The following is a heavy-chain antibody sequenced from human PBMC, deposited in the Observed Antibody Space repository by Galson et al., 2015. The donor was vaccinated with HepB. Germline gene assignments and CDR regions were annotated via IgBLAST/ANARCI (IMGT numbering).Heavy chain of an antibody. V-gene: IGHV1-69*01. CDR2: IIPIFGRA. CDR3: ARGSPDYGDTPAPFNY. J-gene: IGHJ4*02. D-gene: IGHD4-17*01. Sequence: SCKASGGTFSSYAISWVRQAPGQGLEWMGGIIPIFGRANYAQKLQGRVTITADESTSTAYMDLSSLRSEDTAVYYCARGSPDYGDTPAPFNYWGQGTLVTVSS. CDR1: GGTFSSYA.